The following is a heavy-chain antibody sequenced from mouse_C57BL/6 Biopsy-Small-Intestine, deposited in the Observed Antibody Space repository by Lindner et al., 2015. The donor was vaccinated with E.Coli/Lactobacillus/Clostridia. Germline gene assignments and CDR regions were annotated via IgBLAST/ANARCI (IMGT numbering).Heavy chain of an antibody. CDR1: GYTFTHYG. D-gene: IGHD2-10*01. CDR3: ARDPPGNIGGPTGFDQ. V-gene: IGHV14-2*01. CDR2: ISPYNGDT. Sequence: SVKVSCKASGYTFTHYGISWVRQAPGQGLEWMGWISPYNGDTNYAQKLQGRVTISTDTSTTTAYLELRSLRSDDTAMYYCARDPPGNIGGPTGFDQWGQGTLVTVSS. J-gene: IGHJ4*01.